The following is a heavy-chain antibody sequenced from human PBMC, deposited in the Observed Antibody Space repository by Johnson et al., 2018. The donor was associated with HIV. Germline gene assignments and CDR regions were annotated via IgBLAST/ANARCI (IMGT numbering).Heavy chain of an antibody. V-gene: IGHV3-74*02. D-gene: IGHD2-15*01. CDR1: GFTFRSYW. Sequence: VQLVESGGGLVQPGGSLRLSCAASGFTFRSYWVHWVRQAPGTGLVLISRINSDGRAINYADSVKGRFTISRDNAKSTLNRQMNRLRAEDTAVYYCTRGWSGFDIWGQGTMVTVSS. CDR3: TRGWSGFDI. J-gene: IGHJ3*02. CDR2: INSDGRAI.